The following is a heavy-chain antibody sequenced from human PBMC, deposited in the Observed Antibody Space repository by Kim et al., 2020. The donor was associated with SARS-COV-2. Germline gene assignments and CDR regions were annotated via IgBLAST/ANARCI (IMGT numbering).Heavy chain of an antibody. CDR1: GFTFSSYG. Sequence: GGSLRLSCAASGFTFSSYGMHWVRQAPGKGLEWVAVISYDGSNKYYADSVKGRFTISRDNSKNTLYLQMNSLRAEDTAVYYCAKPVSSGWARDVWGQGTTVTVSS. J-gene: IGHJ6*02. D-gene: IGHD6-19*01. CDR3: AKPVSSGWARDV. V-gene: IGHV3-30*18. CDR2: ISYDGSNK.